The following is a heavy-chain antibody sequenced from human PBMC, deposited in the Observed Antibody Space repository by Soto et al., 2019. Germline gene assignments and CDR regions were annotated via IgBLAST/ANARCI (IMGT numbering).Heavy chain of an antibody. Sequence: ASVKVSRKASGYTFTSYDINWVRQATGQGLEWMGWMNPNSGNTGYAQKFQGRVTMTRNTSISTAYMELSSLRSEDTAVYYCARGIYCISPSCYQSHYYYYYGMDVWGQGTTVTVSS. CDR2: MNPNSGNT. D-gene: IGHD2-2*01. J-gene: IGHJ6*02. CDR3: ARGIYCISPSCYQSHYYYYYGMDV. V-gene: IGHV1-8*01. CDR1: GYTFTSYD.